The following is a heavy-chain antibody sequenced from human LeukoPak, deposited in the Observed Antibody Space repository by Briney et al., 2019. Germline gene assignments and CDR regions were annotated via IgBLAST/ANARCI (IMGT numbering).Heavy chain of an antibody. D-gene: IGHD1-14*01. Sequence: PSETLSLTCAVYGGSFSGYYWSWIRQPPGKGRGWIGEINHSGSTNYNPSLKSRVTISVDTSKNQFSLKLSSVTAADTAVYYCARWRNQYYFDYWGQGTLVTVSS. J-gene: IGHJ4*02. CDR2: INHSGST. CDR1: GGSFSGYY. V-gene: IGHV4-34*01. CDR3: ARWRNQYYFDY.